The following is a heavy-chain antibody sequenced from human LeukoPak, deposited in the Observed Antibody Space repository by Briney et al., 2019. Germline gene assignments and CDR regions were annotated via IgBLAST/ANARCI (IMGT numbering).Heavy chain of an antibody. D-gene: IGHD2-15*01. Sequence: GGSLRLFCSASGFTFSSYAMHWVRQAPGKGLEWVSVNYSGGSTYYSDSVKGRFTISRDNSKNTLYLQMNSLSAEDTAVYYCARDVLPYCSGGSCTIDYWGQGTLVTVSS. CDR2: NYSGGST. J-gene: IGHJ4*02. CDR1: GFTFSSYA. CDR3: ARDVLPYCSGGSCTIDY. V-gene: IGHV3-66*01.